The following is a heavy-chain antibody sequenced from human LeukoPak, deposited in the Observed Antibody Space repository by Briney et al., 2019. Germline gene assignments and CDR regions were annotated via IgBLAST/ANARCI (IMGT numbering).Heavy chain of an antibody. CDR1: GGTFSRYA. CDR3: ARDRPYTGGWRGFDY. Sequence: ASVKVSCKASGGTFSRYAISWVRQAPGQGLEWMGGIIPMFGIANYAQKFQGRVTITADESTSTAYMELSSLRSEDTAVYYCARDRPYTGGWRGFDYWGQGTLVTISS. V-gene: IGHV1-69*13. D-gene: IGHD6-19*01. CDR2: IIPMFGIA. J-gene: IGHJ4*02.